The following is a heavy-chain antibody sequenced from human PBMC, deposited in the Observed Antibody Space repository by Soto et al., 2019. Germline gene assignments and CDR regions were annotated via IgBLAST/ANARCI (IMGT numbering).Heavy chain of an antibody. D-gene: IGHD6-6*01. V-gene: IGHV1-69*01. Sequence: QVQLVQSGAEVKKPGSSVKVSCKASGGTFSSYAISWVRQAPGQGLEWMGGIIPIFGTANYAQKFQGRVTLTADESTSTAYMELSSLRSEDTAVYYCARVFVGGLIEYSSSAVYWYFDLWGRGTLVTVSS. CDR2: IIPIFGTA. CDR3: ARVFVGGLIEYSSSAVYWYFDL. CDR1: GGTFSSYA. J-gene: IGHJ2*01.